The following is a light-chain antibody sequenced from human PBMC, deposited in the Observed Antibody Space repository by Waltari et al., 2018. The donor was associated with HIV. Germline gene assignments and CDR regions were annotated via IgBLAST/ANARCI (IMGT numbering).Light chain of an antibody. J-gene: IGLJ2*01. V-gene: IGLV3-21*02. CDR2: DDS. CDR3: QVWDRSSDHVL. Sequence: SYVLTQAPSVSVAPGQTARITGGGHNFGSKTVHWYQQKPGQAPVLVVYDDSDRPSGIPERFSGSNSGNTATLTISRVEAGDEADYYCQVWDRSSDHVLFGGGTKLTVL. CDR1: NFGSKT.